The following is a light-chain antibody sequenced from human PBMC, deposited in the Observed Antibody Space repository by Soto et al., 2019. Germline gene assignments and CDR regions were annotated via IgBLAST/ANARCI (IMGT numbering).Light chain of an antibody. J-gene: IGKJ1*01. CDR1: QSVSSY. CDR2: DAS. V-gene: IGKV3-11*01. Sequence: EFVLTQSPATLSLSPGERATLSCRASQSVSSYLAWYQQKPGQAPRLLIYDASNRATGIPARFSGSGSGTDFTLTISSLEPEDFAVYYCQQRSNWPPVTFGQGTKVEIK. CDR3: QQRSNWPPVT.